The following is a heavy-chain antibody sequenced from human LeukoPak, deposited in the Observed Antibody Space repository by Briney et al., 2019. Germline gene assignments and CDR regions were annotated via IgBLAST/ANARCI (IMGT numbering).Heavy chain of an antibody. CDR1: GFIFSDHY. CDR3: VRGRNSFDY. V-gene: IGHV3-72*01. D-gene: IGHD1-14*01. CDR2: STNKASGYTT. J-gene: IGHJ4*02. Sequence: PGGSLRLSCAVSGFIFSDHYMDWVRQAPGKGPECIARSTNKASGYTTHYAASVRGRFTISRDDSKNTLFLQMNSLKNEDTAVYFCVRGRNSFDYWGQGTLVSVSS.